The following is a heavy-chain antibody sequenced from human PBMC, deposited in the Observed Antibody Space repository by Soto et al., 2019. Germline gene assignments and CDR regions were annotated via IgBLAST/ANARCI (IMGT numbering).Heavy chain of an antibody. D-gene: IGHD6-19*01. CDR3: ASTRYSSGWYGLFDN. CDR2: IHYSGSS. CDR1: GGSVSSNDYY. V-gene: IGHV4-31*03. Sequence: QAQLQESGPGLVKPSQTLSLTCTVSGGSVSSNDYYWSWIHQHPGKGLEWIGYIHYSGSSYSNPSLKSRITISVDTSENQFSLKVRSLTAADTAVYYCASTRYSSGWYGLFDNWGQGSLVTVSS. J-gene: IGHJ4*02.